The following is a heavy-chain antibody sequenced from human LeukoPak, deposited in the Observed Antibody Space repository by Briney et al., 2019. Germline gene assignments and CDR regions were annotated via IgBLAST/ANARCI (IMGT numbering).Heavy chain of an antibody. J-gene: IGHJ4*02. CDR3: ARVKGRDGYVFDY. CDR1: GGSISSGDYY. Sequence: SETLSLTCTVSGGSISSGDYYWSWIRQPPGKGLEWIGYIYYSGSTNYNPSLKSRVTISVDTSKNQFSLKLSSVTAADTAVYYCARVKGRDGYVFDYWGQGTLVTVSS. CDR2: IYYSGST. D-gene: IGHD5-24*01. V-gene: IGHV4-61*08.